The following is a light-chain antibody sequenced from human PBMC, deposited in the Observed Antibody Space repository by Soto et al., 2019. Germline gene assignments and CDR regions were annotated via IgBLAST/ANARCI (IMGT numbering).Light chain of an antibody. Sequence: EIVLTQSPGTLSLSPGERATLSCRASQSVSSSYLAWYQQKPGQAPRLLIYGTSGRATGIPDRFSGSGSGTDFTLTISRLEPEDFAVFYCQQYGSSITFGQGTRLE. CDR2: GTS. V-gene: IGKV3-20*01. CDR1: QSVSSSY. J-gene: IGKJ5*01. CDR3: QQYGSSIT.